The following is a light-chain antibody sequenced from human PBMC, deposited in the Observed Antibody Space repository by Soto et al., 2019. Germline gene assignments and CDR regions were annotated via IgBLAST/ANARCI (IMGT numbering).Light chain of an antibody. CDR1: QSVNNN. CDR2: GAS. CDR3: QQYNNLPPDT. Sequence: EIILTQSPASLSVSPGERATLSCRASQSVNNNLAWYQQKPGQAPRLLIYGASTRATGIPGRFRGSGSGTEFTIPITSLQSEDFAVYFCQQYNNLPPDTFGQGTKLEIK. V-gene: IGKV3-15*01. J-gene: IGKJ2*01.